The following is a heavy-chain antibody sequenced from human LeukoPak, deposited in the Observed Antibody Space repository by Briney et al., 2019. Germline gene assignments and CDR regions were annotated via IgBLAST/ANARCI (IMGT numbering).Heavy chain of an antibody. D-gene: IGHD1-14*01. CDR3: ATQQGGNPAY. J-gene: IGHJ4*02. CDR1: GYTFTSYY. CDR2: INPSGGST. V-gene: IGHV1-46*01. Sequence: GASVKVSCKASGYTFTSYYMHWVRQAPGQGLEWMGIINPSGGSTSYAQKFRGRVTMTRDTSTSTVYMELSSLRSEDTAVYYCATQQGGNPAYWGQGTLVTVSS.